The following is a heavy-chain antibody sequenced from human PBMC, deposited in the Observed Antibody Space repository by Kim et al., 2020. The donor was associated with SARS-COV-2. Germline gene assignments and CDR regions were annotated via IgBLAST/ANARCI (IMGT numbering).Heavy chain of an antibody. Sequence: SETLSLTCTVSGGSISSGDYYWSWIRQPPGKGLEWIGYIYYSGSTYYNPSLKSRVTISVDTSKNQFSLKLSSVTAADTAVYYCARARATSITIFGVVIVPNFDDWGQGTLVTVSS. D-gene: IGHD3-3*01. CDR2: IYYSGST. J-gene: IGHJ4*02. CDR3: ARARATSITIFGVVIVPNFDD. CDR1: GGSISSGDYY. V-gene: IGHV4-30-4*01.